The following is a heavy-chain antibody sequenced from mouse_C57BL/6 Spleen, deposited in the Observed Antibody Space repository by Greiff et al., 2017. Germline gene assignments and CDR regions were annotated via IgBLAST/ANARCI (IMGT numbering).Heavy chain of an antibody. CDR2: ISYDGSN. V-gene: IGHV3-6*01. D-gene: IGHD4-1*01. CDR3: ARDLTGYFDY. J-gene: IGHJ2*01. CDR1: GYSITSGYY. Sequence: EVKLQESGPGLVKPSQSLSLTCSVTGYSITSGYYWNWIRQFPGNKLEWMGYISYDGSNNYNPSLKNRISITRDTSKNQFFLKLNSVTTEDTATYYCARDLTGYFDYWGQGTTLTVSS.